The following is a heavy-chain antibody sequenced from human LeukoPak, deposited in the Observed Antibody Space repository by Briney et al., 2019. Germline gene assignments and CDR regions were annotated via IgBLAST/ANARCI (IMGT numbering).Heavy chain of an antibody. CDR1: GFTFSSYE. CDR3: ARDRAGRRYNWFDP. V-gene: IGHV3-21*01. J-gene: IGHJ5*02. D-gene: IGHD6-13*01. Sequence: PGGSLRLSCAASGFTFSSYEMHWVRQAPGKGLEWVSSISSSSSYIYYADSVKGRFTISRDNAKNSLYLQMNSLRAEDTAVYYCARDRAGRRYNWFDPWGQGTLVTVSS. CDR2: ISSSSSYI.